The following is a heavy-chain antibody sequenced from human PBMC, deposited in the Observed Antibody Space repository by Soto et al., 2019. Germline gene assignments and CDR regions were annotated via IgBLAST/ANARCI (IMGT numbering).Heavy chain of an antibody. Sequence: GGSLRLSCSTSGFTFSTYAMNWVRQAPGKGLEWVSALSGSGGTTYYADSVRGRFTISRDNSKNTRFLQMSSLRAEDTALYYCAKQRAGYGSGSDTFYFDFWGQGTLVTVSS. J-gene: IGHJ4*02. CDR3: AKQRAGYGSGSDTFYFDF. D-gene: IGHD3-10*01. CDR1: GFTFSTYA. CDR2: LSGSGGTT. V-gene: IGHV3-23*01.